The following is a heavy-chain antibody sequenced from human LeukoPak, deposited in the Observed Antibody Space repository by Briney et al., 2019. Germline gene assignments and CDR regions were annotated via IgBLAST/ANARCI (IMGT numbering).Heavy chain of an antibody. V-gene: IGHV3-30-3*01. D-gene: IGHD6-13*01. J-gene: IGHJ6*04. CDR2: ISYDGSNK. CDR1: GFTFSSYA. CDR3: GRVGGPAVTRYVMAV. Sequence: GGSLRLSCAASGFTFSSYAMHWVRQAPGKGLEWVAVISYDGSNKYYADSVKGRFTISRDNSKNTLYLQMNSLRAEDTAVYYCGRVGGPAVTRYVMAVWGKGTTVT.